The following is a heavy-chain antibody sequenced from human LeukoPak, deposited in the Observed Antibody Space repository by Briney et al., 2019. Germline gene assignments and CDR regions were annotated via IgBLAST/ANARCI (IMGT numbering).Heavy chain of an antibody. CDR2: INQDGSEK. V-gene: IGHV3-7*03. Sequence: GGSLRLSCAASGFTFSNYWMSWVRQAPGKGLDWVANINQDGSEKYYMHSVRGRFTISRDNAKNSVHLQMNNLRAEDTAVYYCARDIVVVVAATLYYYYYGMDVWGQGTTVTVSS. CDR1: GFTFSNYW. J-gene: IGHJ6*02. D-gene: IGHD2-15*01. CDR3: ARDIVVVVAATLYYYYYGMDV.